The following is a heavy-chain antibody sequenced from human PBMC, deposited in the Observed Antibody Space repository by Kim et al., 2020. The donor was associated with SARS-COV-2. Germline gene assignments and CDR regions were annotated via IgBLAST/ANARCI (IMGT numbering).Heavy chain of an antibody. CDR3: TTAIIAAAGTRGDAFDI. J-gene: IGHJ3*02. D-gene: IGHD6-13*01. V-gene: IGHV3-15*01. Sequence: VKGRFTISRDDSKNTLYLQMNSLKTEDTAVYYCTTAIIAAAGTRGDAFDIWGQGTMVTVSS.